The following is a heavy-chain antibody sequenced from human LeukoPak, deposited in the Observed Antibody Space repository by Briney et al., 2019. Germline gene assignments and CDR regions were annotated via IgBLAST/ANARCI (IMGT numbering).Heavy chain of an antibody. CDR2: IYVAGSA. Sequence: GGSLRLSCAASGFTVSSNYMSWVRQAPGKGLEWVSTIYVAGSAYYADFLKGRFTISRDNSKNTVYLQMNSLGAEDTAVYYCARAIQFQLLKGYFDYWGQGALVTVSS. CDR1: GFTVSSNY. V-gene: IGHV3-53*01. CDR3: ARAIQFQLLKGYFDY. D-gene: IGHD2-2*01. J-gene: IGHJ4*02.